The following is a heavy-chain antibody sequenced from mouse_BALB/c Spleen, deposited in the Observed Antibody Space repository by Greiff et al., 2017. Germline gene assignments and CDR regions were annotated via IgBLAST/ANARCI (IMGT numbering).Heavy chain of an antibody. CDR3: AREKYGNYYYAMDY. J-gene: IGHJ4*01. Sequence: VQLQQSGPGLVKPSQSLSLTCTVTGYSITSDYAWNWIRQFPGNKLEWMGYISYSGSTSYNPSLKSRISITRDTSKNQFFLQLNSVTTEDTATYYCAREKYGNYYYAMDYWGQGTSVTVSS. CDR1: GYSITSDYA. V-gene: IGHV3-2*02. D-gene: IGHD2-10*02. CDR2: ISYSGST.